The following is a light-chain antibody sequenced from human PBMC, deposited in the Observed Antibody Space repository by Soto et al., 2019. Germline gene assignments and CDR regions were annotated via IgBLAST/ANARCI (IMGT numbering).Light chain of an antibody. Sequence: EIVLTQSPGTLSLSPGERATLSCRASQSVSTSYVAWYQQKFGQAPRLLIYDAFSRATGIPDRFSGSGSGTDFTLTITRLEPEDFAVYYCQQYGRPWTFGQGTKVDIK. V-gene: IGKV3-20*01. J-gene: IGKJ1*01. CDR3: QQYGRPWT. CDR1: QSVSTSY. CDR2: DAF.